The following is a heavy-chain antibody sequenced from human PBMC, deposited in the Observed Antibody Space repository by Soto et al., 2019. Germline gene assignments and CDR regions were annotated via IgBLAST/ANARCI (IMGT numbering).Heavy chain of an antibody. J-gene: IGHJ6*02. V-gene: IGHV1-2*04. D-gene: IGHD6-13*01. CDR1: GYTFTANY. Sequence: GASVKVSCTASGYTFTANYLHWVRQAPGQGLEWMGWINPNSGATNYAQRFQAWVTMTRDTSISTAYMELSRLTFDDTAVYYCAREITSSWMDVWGQGTTVTVSS. CDR3: AREITSSWMDV. CDR2: INPNSGAT.